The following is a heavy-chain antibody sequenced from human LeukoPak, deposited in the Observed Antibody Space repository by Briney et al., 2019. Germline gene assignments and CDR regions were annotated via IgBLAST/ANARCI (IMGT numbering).Heavy chain of an antibody. CDR3: ARDSARGYQLLPYFDY. D-gene: IGHD2-2*01. V-gene: IGHV1-69*01. J-gene: IGHJ4*02. CDR2: IIPIFGTA. Sequence: SVKVSCKASGGTFSSYAISWVRQAPGQGLEWMGGIIPIFGTANYAQKFQGRVTITADESTSTAYMELSSLRSEDTAVYYCARDSARGYQLLPYFDYWGQGTLVTVSS. CDR1: GGTFSSYA.